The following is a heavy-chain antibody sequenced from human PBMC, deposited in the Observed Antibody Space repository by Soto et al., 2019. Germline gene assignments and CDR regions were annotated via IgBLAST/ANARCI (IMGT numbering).Heavy chain of an antibody. J-gene: IGHJ4*02. CDR3: AHRVLRTVFGLVTTTAIYFDF. D-gene: IGHD3-3*01. CDR1: GFSLTTSGVG. V-gene: IGHV2-5*02. CDR2: IYWDDDK. Sequence: QITLNESGPTPVKPRQTLTLTCTISGFSLTTSGVGVGWIRQSPGKAPEWLALIYWDDDKRYSPSLKSRLTITKDTSKNQVVLTMADLDPADTATYYCAHRVLRTVFGLVTTTAIYFDFWGQGTPVAVSS.